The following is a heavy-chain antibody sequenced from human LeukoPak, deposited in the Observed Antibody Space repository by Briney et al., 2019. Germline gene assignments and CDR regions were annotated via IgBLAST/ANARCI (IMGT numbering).Heavy chain of an antibody. CDR3: ANTGRGYDYYRFDY. D-gene: IGHD5-12*01. CDR1: GYTFTGYY. CDR2: INPNSGGT. J-gene: IGHJ4*02. Sequence: GASVKVSCKASGYTFTGYYLHWVRQAPGQGLEWMGWINPNSGGTNYAQKFQGRVTMTRDTSISTAYMELSRLRSDDTAVYYCANTGRGYDYYRFDYWGQGTLVTVSS. V-gene: IGHV1-2*02.